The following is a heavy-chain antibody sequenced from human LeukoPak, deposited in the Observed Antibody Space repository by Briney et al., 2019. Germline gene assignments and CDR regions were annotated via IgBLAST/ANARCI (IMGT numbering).Heavy chain of an antibody. CDR2: ISSSSTNI. Sequence: GESLRLSCAASGFTFSSYTMNWVRQAPGKGLEWVSCISSSSTNIYYADSVKGRFTISRDNAKNSLYLQMNSLRAEDTAVYYCARALAAAGTGAFDIWGQGTMATVSS. D-gene: IGHD6-13*01. J-gene: IGHJ3*02. CDR3: ARALAAAGTGAFDI. CDR1: GFTFSSYT. V-gene: IGHV3-21*04.